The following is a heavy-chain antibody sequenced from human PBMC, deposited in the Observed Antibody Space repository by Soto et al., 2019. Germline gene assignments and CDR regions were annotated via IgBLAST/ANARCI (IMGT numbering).Heavy chain of an antibody. CDR2: IIPILGIA. Sequence: QVQLVQSGAEVKKPGSSVKVSCKASGGTFSSYTISWVRQAPGQGLEWMGRIIPILGIANYAQKFQGRVKITADKSPSTAYMELSRLRSEDTAVDFCARDFEWLLDYLGQGTLVTVFS. J-gene: IGHJ4*02. V-gene: IGHV1-69*08. D-gene: IGHD3-9*01. CDR1: GGTFSSYT. CDR3: ARDFEWLLDY.